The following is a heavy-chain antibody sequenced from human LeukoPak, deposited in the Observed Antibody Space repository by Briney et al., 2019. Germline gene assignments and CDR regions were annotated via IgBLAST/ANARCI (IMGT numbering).Heavy chain of an antibody. J-gene: IGHJ1*01. CDR3: ASVNGDGAEYFQH. D-gene: IGHD2-21*01. V-gene: IGHV3-53*01. CDR1: GFTVSSNY. CDR2: IYSGGST. Sequence: GGSLRLSCAASGFTVSSNYMSWVRQAPGKGLEWVSVIYSGGSTYYADSVKGRLTTPRDISKNTLYLQMNSLRAEDTAVYYCASVNGDGAEYFQHWGQGTLVTVSS.